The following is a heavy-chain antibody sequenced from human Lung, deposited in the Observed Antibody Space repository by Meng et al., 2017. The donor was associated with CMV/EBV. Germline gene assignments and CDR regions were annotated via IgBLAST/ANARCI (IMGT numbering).Heavy chain of an antibody. CDR3: ARVRGTTPLFDY. V-gene: IGHV3-64*02. CDR2: ISSNGGST. Sequence: SXAASGFTFSSYAMHWVRQAPGKGLEYVSAISSNGGSTYYADSVKGRFTISRDNSKNTLYLQMGSLRAEDMAVYYCARVRGTTPLFDYWGQVTLVTVAS. CDR1: GFTFSSYA. J-gene: IGHJ4*02. D-gene: IGHD1-7*01.